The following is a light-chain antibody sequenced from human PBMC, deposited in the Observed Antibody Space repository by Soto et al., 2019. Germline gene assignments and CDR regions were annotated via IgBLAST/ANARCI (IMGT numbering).Light chain of an antibody. Sequence: DIQMTQSPSTLSASVGDRVTITCRASQSVITSLAWYQHKPGKAPKLQIYKASSLESGVPSRFSGSGSGTEFTLTISSLQPDDFATYYGQQYNSYSRTLGQGTKLEI. CDR1: QSVITS. J-gene: IGKJ1*01. CDR2: KAS. CDR3: QQYNSYSRT. V-gene: IGKV1-5*03.